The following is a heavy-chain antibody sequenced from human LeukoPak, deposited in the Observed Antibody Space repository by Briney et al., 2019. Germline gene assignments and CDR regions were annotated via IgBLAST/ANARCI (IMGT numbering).Heavy chain of an antibody. V-gene: IGHV3-23*01. J-gene: IGHJ4*02. D-gene: IGHD3-16*02. CDR2: ISGSGGST. Sequence: GGSLRLSCAASGFTFSGYAMSWVRQAPGKGLEWVSAISGSGGSTYYADSVKGRFTISRDNSKNTLYLQMNSLRAEDTAVYYCAKGYMITFGGVIEYWGQGTLVTVSS. CDR1: GFTFSGYA. CDR3: AKGYMITFGGVIEY.